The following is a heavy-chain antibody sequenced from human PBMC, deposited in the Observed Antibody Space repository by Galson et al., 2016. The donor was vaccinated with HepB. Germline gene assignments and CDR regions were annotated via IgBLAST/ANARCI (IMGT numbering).Heavy chain of an antibody. J-gene: IGHJ3*02. CDR1: GFTFTFYA. D-gene: IGHD1-1*01. CDR3: ARGNDHRTGAFGI. V-gene: IGHV3-23*01. Sequence: SLRLSCAASGFTFTFYAMTWVRRAPGKGLEWLSSIAGIGGGIYYADSVKGRFAISRDNSKNTLYLEMNNLRAEDTAVYYCARGNDHRTGAFGIWGQGTMVTVSS. CDR2: IAGIGGGI.